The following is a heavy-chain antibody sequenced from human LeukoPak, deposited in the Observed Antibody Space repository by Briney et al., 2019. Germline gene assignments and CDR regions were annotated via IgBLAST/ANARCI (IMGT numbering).Heavy chain of an antibody. Sequence: GGSLRLSCAASGFTFSDCYMSWIRQAPGKGLEWVSYISSSGSTIYYADSVKGRFTISRDNAKNSLYLQMNSLRAEDTAVYYCARGPRRELWFGEFNWFDPWGQGTLVTVSS. CDR3: ARGPRRELWFGEFNWFDP. CDR1: GFTFSDCY. J-gene: IGHJ5*02. V-gene: IGHV3-11*01. CDR2: ISSSGSTI. D-gene: IGHD3-10*01.